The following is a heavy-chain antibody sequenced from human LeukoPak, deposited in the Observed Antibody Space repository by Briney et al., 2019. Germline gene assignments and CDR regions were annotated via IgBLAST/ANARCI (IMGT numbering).Heavy chain of an antibody. J-gene: IGHJ4*02. CDR3: TRVFL. D-gene: IGHD2-21*01. Sequence: GGSLRLSCTASGFTFGDYAMSWFGQAPGKGLEGVGFIRGKVYGGTTEYAASVKGRFTISRDDSKSIAYLQMNSLKTEDTAVYYCTRVFLWGQGTLVTVSS. V-gene: IGHV3-49*03. CDR1: GFTFGDYA. CDR2: IRGKVYGGTT.